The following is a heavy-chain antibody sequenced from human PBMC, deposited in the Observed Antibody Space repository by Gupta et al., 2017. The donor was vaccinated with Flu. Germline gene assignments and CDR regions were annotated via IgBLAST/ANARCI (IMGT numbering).Heavy chain of an antibody. CDR2: IHRDGQSM. CDR1: GFAFSRYW. J-gene: IGHJ4*02. V-gene: IGHV3-74*01. Sequence: DVQLVESGGGLVHPWGSLRLSCAASGFAFSRYWMNWVRQAPGKGLVWVSRIHRDGQSMRYADAMESRFTIARDNADNMLYLQMNSGRVDDTAMYYGVVVDPSDCGGGGCFDSDGKNDDWGQGTLVTVSS. CDR3: VVVDPSDCGGGGCFDSDGKNDD. D-gene: IGHD2-15*01.